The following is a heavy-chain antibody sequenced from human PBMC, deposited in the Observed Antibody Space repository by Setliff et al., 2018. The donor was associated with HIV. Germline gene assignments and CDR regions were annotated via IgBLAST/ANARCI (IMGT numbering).Heavy chain of an antibody. CDR1: GYTFTIYS. D-gene: IGHD6-13*01. Sequence: ASVKVSCKASGYTFTIYSINWVRQAPGQGLEWMGSISGYNGNTNYAQKFQGRVTMTTDTSTSTAYMELRSLRSGDTAVYYCARGSSSIAAAYPDALDIWGQGTMVTVSS. CDR3: ARGSSSIAAAYPDALDI. J-gene: IGHJ3*02. CDR2: ISGYNGNT. V-gene: IGHV1-18*01.